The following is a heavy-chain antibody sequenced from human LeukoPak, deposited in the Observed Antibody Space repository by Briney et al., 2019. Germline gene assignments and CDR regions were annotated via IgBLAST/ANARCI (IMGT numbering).Heavy chain of an antibody. CDR2: IYYSGST. D-gene: IGHD2-2*02. CDR3: ARDRAGYCSSTSCYTMVGWFDP. Sequence: SETLSLTCTVSGGSISSSSYYWGWIRQPPGKGLEWLGCIYYSGSTYYNPSLKSRVTISVDTSKNQFSLKLSSVTAADTAVYYCARDRAGYCSSTSCYTMVGWFDPWGQGTLVSVSS. J-gene: IGHJ5*02. CDR1: GGSISSSSYY. V-gene: IGHV4-39*07.